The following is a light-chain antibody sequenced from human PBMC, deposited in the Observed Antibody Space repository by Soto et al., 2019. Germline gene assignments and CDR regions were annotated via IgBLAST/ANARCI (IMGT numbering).Light chain of an antibody. J-gene: IGLJ2*01. Sequence: QSVLTQPPSVSGTPGQRVTISCSGSRSNIGGNAVTWYQQVPGTAPKLLIYANDQRPSGISDRFSGSKSSTSASLAISGLQAEDEADDYCAVWDDNPRGLFGGGTKLTVL. CDR1: RSNIGGNA. CDR3: AVWDDNPRGL. V-gene: IGLV1-44*01. CDR2: AND.